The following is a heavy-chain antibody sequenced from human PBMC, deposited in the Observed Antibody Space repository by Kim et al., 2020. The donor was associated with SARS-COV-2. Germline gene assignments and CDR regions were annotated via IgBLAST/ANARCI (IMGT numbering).Heavy chain of an antibody. D-gene: IGHD3-10*01. V-gene: IGHV4-34*01. CDR3: ARGLLSVYYYGSGRPFDY. J-gene: IGHJ4*02. Sequence: KRRVTISVDTSKNQFSRRLSSVTAADTAVYYCARGLLSVYYYGSGRPFDYWGQGTLVTVSS.